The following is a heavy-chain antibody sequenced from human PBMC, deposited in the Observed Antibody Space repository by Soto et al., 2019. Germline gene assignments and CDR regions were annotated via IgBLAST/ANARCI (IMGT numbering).Heavy chain of an antibody. D-gene: IGHD3-22*01. CDR1: GDTFSSYT. V-gene: IGHV1-69*04. CDR3: ARETTYYYDSSGYYYFDY. CDR2: IIPILGIA. J-gene: IGHJ4*02. Sequence: ASVKVSCKASGDTFSSYTISWVRQAPGQGLEWMGRIIPILGIANYAQKFQGRVTITADKSTSTAYMELSSLRSEDTAVYYCARETTYYYDSSGYYYFDYWGQGTLVTVSS.